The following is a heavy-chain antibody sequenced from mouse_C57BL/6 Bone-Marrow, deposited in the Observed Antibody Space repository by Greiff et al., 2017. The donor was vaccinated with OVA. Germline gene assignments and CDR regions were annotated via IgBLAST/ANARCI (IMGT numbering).Heavy chain of an antibody. CDR2: ISNGGGST. CDR1: GFTFSDYY. D-gene: IGHD4-1*01. CDR3: ARHWDNYAMDY. Sequence: EVNLVESGGGLVQPGGSLKLSCAASGFTFSDYYMYWVRQTPEKRLEWVAYISNGGGSTNYPDTVNDRFTISRDNAKNTLYLQMSRLKSEDTAMYYCARHWDNYAMDYWGQGTSVTVSS. V-gene: IGHV5-12*01. J-gene: IGHJ4*01.